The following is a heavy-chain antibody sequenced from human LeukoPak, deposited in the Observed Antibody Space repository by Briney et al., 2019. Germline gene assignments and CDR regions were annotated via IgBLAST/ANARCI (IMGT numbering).Heavy chain of an antibody. D-gene: IGHD5-18*01. Sequence: GGSLRLSCAASGFTFSSYWMSWVRQAPGKGLEWVANIKQDGSEKYYVDSVKGRLTISRDNAKNSLYLQMNSLRAEDTAVYYCARVRYSYGWAFDYWGQGTLVTVSS. CDR3: ARVRYSYGWAFDY. CDR2: IKQDGSEK. CDR1: GFTFSSYW. J-gene: IGHJ4*02. V-gene: IGHV3-7*01.